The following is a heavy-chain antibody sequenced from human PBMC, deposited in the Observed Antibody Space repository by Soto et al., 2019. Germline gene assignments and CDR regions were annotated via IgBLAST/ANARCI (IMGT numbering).Heavy chain of an antibody. CDR3: ARDRGYSYGFDY. Sequence: QVQLVQSGAEVKKPGSSVKVSCKASGGTFSSYTISWVRQAPGQGLEWMGRIIPILGIANYAQKFQGRVTITADKSTSTAYMELSSLRSEDTAVYYWARDRGYSYGFDYWGQGTLVTVSS. CDR2: IIPILGIA. D-gene: IGHD5-18*01. CDR1: GGTFSSYT. V-gene: IGHV1-69*08. J-gene: IGHJ4*02.